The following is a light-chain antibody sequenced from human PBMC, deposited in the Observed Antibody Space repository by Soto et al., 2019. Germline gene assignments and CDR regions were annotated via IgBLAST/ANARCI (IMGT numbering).Light chain of an antibody. J-gene: IGKJ2*01. Sequence: EIVMTQSPATLSVSPGERATLSCRASQSINTNLAWYQQKPGQAPRLLIYSASTRATGIPARFSGSGSGTESSLTISSLQSEDFAVYYCQQYNDWPPMYTFGQGTKLEIK. CDR3: QQYNDWPPMYT. CDR1: QSINTN. V-gene: IGKV3-15*01. CDR2: SAS.